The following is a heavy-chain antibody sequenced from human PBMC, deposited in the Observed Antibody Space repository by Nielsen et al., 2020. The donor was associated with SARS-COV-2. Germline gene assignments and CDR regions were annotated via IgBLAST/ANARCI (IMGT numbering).Heavy chain of an antibody. V-gene: IGHV1-58*01. CDR3: ATGLLFGYSSGWSNY. CDR1: GFTFTSSA. D-gene: IGHD6-19*01. J-gene: IGHJ4*02. CDR2: IVVGSGNT. Sequence: SVKVSCKASGFTFTSSAVQWVRQARGQRLEWIGWIVVGSGNTNYAQKFQERVTITRDMSTSTAYMELSSLRSEDTAVYYCATGLLFGYSSGWSNYWGQGTLVTVSS.